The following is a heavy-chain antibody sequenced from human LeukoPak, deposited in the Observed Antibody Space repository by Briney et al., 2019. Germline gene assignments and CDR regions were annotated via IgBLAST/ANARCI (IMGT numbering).Heavy chain of an antibody. D-gene: IGHD6-6*01. J-gene: IGHJ4*02. CDR3: ARDARRQLVLFDY. Sequence: ASVKVSCKASGYTFTGYYMHRVRQAPGQGLEWMGWINPNSGGTNYAQKFQGRVTMTRDTSISTAYMELSRLRSDDTAVYYCARDARRQLVLFDYWGQGTLVTVSS. CDR1: GYTFTGYY. V-gene: IGHV1-2*02. CDR2: INPNSGGT.